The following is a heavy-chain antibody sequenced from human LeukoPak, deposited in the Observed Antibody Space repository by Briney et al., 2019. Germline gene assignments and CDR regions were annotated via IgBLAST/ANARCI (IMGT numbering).Heavy chain of an antibody. CDR3: ARDHGITMDWFDP. D-gene: IGHD3-10*01. Sequence: SQTLSLTCAISGDSVSSNLVTWNWIRQSPSRGLEWLGRTYYRSKWYNDYAVSVNSRITINPDISKNQFSLQLNSVTPEDTAVYYCARDHGITMDWFDPWGQGTLVTVSS. J-gene: IGHJ5*02. CDR1: GDSVSSNLVT. V-gene: IGHV6-1*01. CDR2: TYYRSKWYN.